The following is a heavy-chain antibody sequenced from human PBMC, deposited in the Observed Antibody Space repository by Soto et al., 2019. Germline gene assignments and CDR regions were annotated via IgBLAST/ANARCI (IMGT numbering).Heavy chain of an antibody. J-gene: IGHJ4*02. CDR3: TSDRGGVYGGPGFDY. CDR1: GFTFTNAW. Sequence: VHLVEYGGGLVTPGGSLRLSCAASGFTFTNAWMNWVRQAPGKGLEWVARIKRKGEDGTTDYAAPVKGRFTISRADSTTTLELQMSSLRAEDTDVYYCTSDRGGVYGGPGFDYWGQGTLVTVSS. CDR2: IKRKGEDGTT. V-gene: IGHV3-15*07. D-gene: IGHD4-17*01.